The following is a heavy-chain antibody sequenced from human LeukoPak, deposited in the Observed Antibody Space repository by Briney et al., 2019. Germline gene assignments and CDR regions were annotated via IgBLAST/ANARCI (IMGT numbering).Heavy chain of an antibody. J-gene: IGHJ1*01. Sequence: SETLSLTCTVSGGSISSYYWSWIRQPPGKGLEWIGYIYYSGSTNYNPSLKSRVTISVDTSKNQFSLKLSSVTAADTAVYYCARGQSGYSSSWFPPYTSLGYFQHWGQGTLVTVSS. CDR1: GGSISSYY. CDR2: IYYSGST. D-gene: IGHD6-13*01. CDR3: ARGQSGYSSSWFPPYTSLGYFQH. V-gene: IGHV4-59*01.